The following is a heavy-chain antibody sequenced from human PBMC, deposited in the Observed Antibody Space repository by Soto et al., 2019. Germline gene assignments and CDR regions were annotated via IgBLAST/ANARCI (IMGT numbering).Heavy chain of an antibody. V-gene: IGHV3-23*01. CDR1: GFTFSSYA. CDR2: ITATGDTT. J-gene: IGHJ3*02. Sequence: EVQLLESGGGLVRPGGTLRLSCAAYGFTFSSYAMSWVRQAPGKGLEWVSGITATGDTTYYPDSVKGRFTISRDNSKNTLPLLINSLRVEDTAVYYCARVRPLRDCTRTSCLGGFYMWGQGTMVTVS. CDR3: ARVRPLRDCTRTSCLGGFYM. D-gene: IGHD2-2*01.